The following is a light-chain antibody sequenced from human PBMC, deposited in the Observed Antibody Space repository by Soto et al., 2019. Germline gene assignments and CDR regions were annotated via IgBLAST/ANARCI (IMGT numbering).Light chain of an antibody. Sequence: QSALTQPASVSGSPGQSITISCTGTSSDVGSYNLVSWYQQHPGKAPKLMIYEGSKRPSGVPERFSGSKSGISASLAITGLQAEDEADYYCQAYDYSLTASVFGGGTKLTVL. V-gene: IGLV2-14*02. J-gene: IGLJ3*02. CDR1: SSDVGSYNL. CDR3: QAYDYSLTASV. CDR2: EGS.